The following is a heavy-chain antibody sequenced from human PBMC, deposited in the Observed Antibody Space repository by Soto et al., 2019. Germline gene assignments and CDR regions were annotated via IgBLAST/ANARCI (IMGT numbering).Heavy chain of an antibody. CDR3: ARHGGATDCFDP. CDR1: GGSISSSIYY. J-gene: IGHJ5*02. CDR2: ISYTGIT. D-gene: IGHD3-16*01. V-gene: IGHV4-39*01. Sequence: TSETLSLTCTVSGGSISSSIYYWGWIRQPPGKGLEWIGSISYTGITYYNPSLKSRVTISVDTSKSQFSLKLNSVAAADTAFYYCARHGGATDCFDPWGQGTLVTVS.